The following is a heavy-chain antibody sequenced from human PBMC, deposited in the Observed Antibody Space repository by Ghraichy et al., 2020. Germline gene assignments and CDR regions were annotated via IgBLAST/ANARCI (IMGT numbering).Heavy chain of an antibody. CDR1: GFTFSTSW. J-gene: IGHJ4*02. CDR2: INSDASTT. V-gene: IGHV3-74*01. D-gene: IGHD2-2*01. CDR3: AKDWSYAPDY. Sequence: GGSLRLSCAASGFTFSTSWMHWGRQAPGKGLMWISHINSDASTTTYADSVKGRFTISRDNAKNTVYLQMNSLRAEDTAVYYCAKDWSYAPDYWGQGTLVTVSS.